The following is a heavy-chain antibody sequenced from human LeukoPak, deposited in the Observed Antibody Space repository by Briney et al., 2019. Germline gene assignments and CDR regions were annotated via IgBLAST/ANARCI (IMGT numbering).Heavy chain of an antibody. J-gene: IGHJ4*02. CDR2: INPNSGGT. Sequence: ASVKVSCKASGYTFTGYYMHWVRQAPGQGLEWMGWINPNSGGTNYAQKFQGRVTMTRDTSISTAYMELSRLRSDDTAVYYCARDHYDSSGYYYYWGQGTLVTVSS. V-gene: IGHV1-2*02. CDR3: ARDHYDSSGYYYY. D-gene: IGHD3-22*01. CDR1: GYTFTGYY.